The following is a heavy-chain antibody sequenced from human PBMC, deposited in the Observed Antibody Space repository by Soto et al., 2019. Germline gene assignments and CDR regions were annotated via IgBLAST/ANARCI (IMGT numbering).Heavy chain of an antibody. Sequence: PGGSLRLSCAASGFSFSRYGMHWVRQAPGKGLEWVAVIWYDGSNKYYADSVKGRFTISRDNSKNTLYLQMNSLRAEDTAVYYCARVYGGNWYGMDVWGQGTTVTVSS. D-gene: IGHD2-15*01. CDR2: IWYDGSNK. CDR1: GFSFSRYG. V-gene: IGHV3-33*01. J-gene: IGHJ6*02. CDR3: ARVYGGNWYGMDV.